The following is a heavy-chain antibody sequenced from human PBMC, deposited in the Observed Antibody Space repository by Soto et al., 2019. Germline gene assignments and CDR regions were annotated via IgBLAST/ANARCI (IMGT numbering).Heavy chain of an antibody. Sequence: GGSLRLSCAASAFTFSSYAMHWVRQAPGKGLEWVALISYDGSNTYYADSVKGRFTISRDNSKNTLSLHMNSLRAEDTAVYYCARDLFIRVGSLSYALNMWGQGTMVTVSS. CDR3: ARDLFIRVGSLSYALNM. V-gene: IGHV3-33*05. J-gene: IGHJ3*02. CDR1: AFTFSSYA. D-gene: IGHD1-26*01. CDR2: ISYDGSNT.